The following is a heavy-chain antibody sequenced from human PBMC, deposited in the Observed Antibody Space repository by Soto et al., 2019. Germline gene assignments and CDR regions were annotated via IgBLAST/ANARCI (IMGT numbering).Heavy chain of an antibody. CDR2: IYFSGST. CDR1: GGSISSGDYY. J-gene: IGHJ4*02. V-gene: IGHV4-30-4*01. D-gene: IGHD4-17*01. CDR3: ARECLESSWGSPTYGDYWAAWVDY. Sequence: NPSETLSLTCTVSGGSISSGDYYWSWIRQPPGKGLEWIGYIYFSGSTYYNPSLKSRVTISVDTSKNQFSLKLSSVTAADTAVYYCARECLESSWGSPTYGDYWAAWVDYWGQGTLVTVSS.